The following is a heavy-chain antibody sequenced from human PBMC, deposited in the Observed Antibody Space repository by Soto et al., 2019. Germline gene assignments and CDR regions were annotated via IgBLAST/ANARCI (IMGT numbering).Heavy chain of an antibody. J-gene: IGHJ4*02. V-gene: IGHV3-30*01. D-gene: IGHD3-16*01. CDR1: GFIFTSYI. Sequence: QVQLVESGGGVVQPRRSLRLSCAASGFIFTSYIVHWVRQAPGKGLEWVASVSYDGSKKHYANSVKGRFYISRDNPKNSVYVSMNSIRTAETAVYYCACEKGLRLDCNFDSWGQGTLVTVSS. CDR2: VSYDGSKK. CDR3: ACEKGLRLDCNFDS.